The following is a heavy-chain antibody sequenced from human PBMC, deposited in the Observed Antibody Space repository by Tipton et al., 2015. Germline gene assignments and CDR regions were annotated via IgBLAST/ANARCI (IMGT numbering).Heavy chain of an antibody. D-gene: IGHD3-22*01. CDR1: GASLSGGTYY. Sequence: TLSLTCTVSGASLSGGTYYWSWIRQPPGKALEWIGYIYHSGNTYYNPSLESRVTISVDTSKNQFSLKLSSVTAADTAFYYCARCSDYYDGGGFWYIWSAPWGQGPLSTVPS. V-gene: IGHV4-61*01. CDR3: ARCSDYYDGGGFWYIWSAP. J-gene: IGHJ5*02. CDR2: IYHSGNT.